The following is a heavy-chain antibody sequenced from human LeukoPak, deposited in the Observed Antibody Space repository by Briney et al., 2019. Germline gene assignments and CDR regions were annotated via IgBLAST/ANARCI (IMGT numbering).Heavy chain of an antibody. D-gene: IGHD3-22*01. CDR2: ISGSGGST. CDR3: AKDFEVVSGVYYYDSSGYYFDY. V-gene: IGHV3-23*01. Sequence: GGSLRLSCAASGFTFSSYAMSWVRQAPGKGLEWVSAISGSGGSTYYADSVKGRFSISRDNSKNTLYLQMNSLRAEDTAVYYCAKDFEVVSGVYYYDSSGYYFDYWGQGTLVTVSS. CDR1: GFTFSSYA. J-gene: IGHJ4*02.